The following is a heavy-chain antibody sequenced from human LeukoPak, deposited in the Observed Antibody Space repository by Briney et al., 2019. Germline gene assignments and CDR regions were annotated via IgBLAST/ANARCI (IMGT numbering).Heavy chain of an antibody. CDR3: GREDRIVLGNDAFDI. Sequence: PGGSLRLSCAASGFTFSSYAMSWVRQAPGKGLEWVSSISDNGGRTYHADSVKGRFTISRDNSKSTLFLQMNSLRGEDTAVYYCGREDRIVLGNDAFDIWGQGTMVTVSS. J-gene: IGHJ3*02. V-gene: IGHV3-23*01. CDR2: ISDNGGRT. D-gene: IGHD2-8*01. CDR1: GFTFSSYA.